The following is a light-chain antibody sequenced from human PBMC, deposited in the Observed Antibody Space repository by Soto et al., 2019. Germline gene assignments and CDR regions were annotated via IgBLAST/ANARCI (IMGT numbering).Light chain of an antibody. CDR2: DAS. CDR1: QSFTSSY. Sequence: EIVMTQSPATLSVSPGGRATLSCRASQSFTSSYLAWYQQKPGQAPRLLIYDASSRATGLPARFSGSGSGTDFTLTISSLESEDFAIYYCQQRSGWPLTFGGGTTVDIK. V-gene: IGKV3-11*01. J-gene: IGKJ4*01. CDR3: QQRSGWPLT.